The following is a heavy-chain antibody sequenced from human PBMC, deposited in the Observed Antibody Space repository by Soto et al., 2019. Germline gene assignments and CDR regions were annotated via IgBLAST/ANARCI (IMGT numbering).Heavy chain of an antibody. CDR1: GFTFSSYA. Sequence: QVQLVESGGGVVQPGRSLRLSCAASGFTFSSYAMHWVRQAPGKGLEWVAVISYDGSNKYYADSVKGRFTISRDNCKNTLYLQMNSLRAEDTAVYYCARTDGASPWRDSSSPYYYGMDVWGQGTTVTVSS. J-gene: IGHJ6*02. D-gene: IGHD2-2*01. V-gene: IGHV3-30-3*01. CDR3: ARTDGASPWRDSSSPYYYGMDV. CDR2: ISYDGSNK.